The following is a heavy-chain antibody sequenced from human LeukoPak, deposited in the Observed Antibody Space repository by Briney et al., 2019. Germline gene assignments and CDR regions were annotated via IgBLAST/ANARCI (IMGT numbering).Heavy chain of an antibody. CDR2: IYPGDSDT. CDR3: ARHRRSANNWFDP. CDR1: GYSFTSYW. V-gene: IGHV5-51*01. D-gene: IGHD4-17*01. Sequence: GESLKISCKGSGYSFTSYWIGWVRQMPGKGLEWMGIIYPGDSDTRYSPSFQGQVTISADKSISTAYLQWSSLKASDTAMYNGARHRRSANNWFDPWGQGTLVTVSS. J-gene: IGHJ5*02.